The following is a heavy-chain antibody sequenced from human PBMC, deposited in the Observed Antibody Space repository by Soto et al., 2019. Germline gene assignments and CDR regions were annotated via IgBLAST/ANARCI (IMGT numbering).Heavy chain of an antibody. CDR3: ARARRLYYATSGRTWF. J-gene: IGHJ5*01. Sequence: ASVKVSCKACGYTFSGYAISWVRQAPGQEIEWVGWISAYNGDTHYAPKFQDRITLTTETSTDTAYMELRSLRLDDTAVYYRARARRLYYATSGRTWF. V-gene: IGHV1-18*04. D-gene: IGHD2-8*01. CDR1: GYTFSGYA. CDR2: ISAYNGDT.